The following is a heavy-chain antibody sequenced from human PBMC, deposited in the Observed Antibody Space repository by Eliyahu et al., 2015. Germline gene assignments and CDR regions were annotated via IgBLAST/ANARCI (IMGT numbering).Heavy chain of an antibody. CDR1: GFPVSSNY. D-gene: IGHD4-23*01. V-gene: IGHV3-66*01. CDR2: LYSGGRT. CDR3: ARRIQTTVVTPFDY. Sequence: VQLVESGGGLVQPGGSLRLSCAASGFPVSSNYTTWVRQAPGKGLGWVSVLYSGGRTYYADSVKGRFTISRDDSKNTLYLQMNSLRVEDTDVYYCARRIQTTVVTPFDYWGQGTLVTVSS. J-gene: IGHJ4*02.